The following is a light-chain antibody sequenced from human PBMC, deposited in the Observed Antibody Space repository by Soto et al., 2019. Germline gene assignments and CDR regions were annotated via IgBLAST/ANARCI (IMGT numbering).Light chain of an antibody. CDR2: AAS. CDR1: QSVSSK. V-gene: IGKV3-15*01. CDR3: QRTYNAPLT. J-gene: IGKJ4*01. Sequence: EVVMTQSPATLSVSPGERVTLSCRASQSVSSKLAWYQQKPGQAPRLLIDAASSRATGIPARFSGSGSETDFTLTISSLQSEDFATYYGQRTYNAPLTFGGGTKV.